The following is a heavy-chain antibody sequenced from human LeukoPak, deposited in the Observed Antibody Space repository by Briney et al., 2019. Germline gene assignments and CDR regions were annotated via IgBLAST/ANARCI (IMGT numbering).Heavy chain of an antibody. CDR2: IYSGGST. CDR1: EFTVSSNY. D-gene: IGHD2-15*01. Sequence: GGSLRLSCAASEFTVSSNYMSWVRQAPGKGLEWVSVIYSGGSTYYADSVKGRFTISRDNSKNTLYLQMNSLRAEDTAVYYCARDSRRILPSDWGQGTLVTVSS. CDR3: ARDSRRILPSD. J-gene: IGHJ4*02. V-gene: IGHV3-66*01.